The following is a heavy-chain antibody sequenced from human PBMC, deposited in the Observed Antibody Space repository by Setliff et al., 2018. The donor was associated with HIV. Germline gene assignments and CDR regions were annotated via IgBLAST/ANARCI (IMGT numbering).Heavy chain of an antibody. J-gene: IGHJ4*02. CDR3: ATFADGPDS. Sequence: GGSLRLSCAASGFSFSNSAMTWVRQAPGKGLEWVATIKEDGREKYYVGSVKGRFTISRDNAKRSLYLQMNRLKTDDTDFYYCATFADGPDSWGQGTLVTVSS. V-gene: IGHV3-7*01. CDR2: IKEDGREK. D-gene: IGHD3-3*01. CDR1: GFSFSNSA.